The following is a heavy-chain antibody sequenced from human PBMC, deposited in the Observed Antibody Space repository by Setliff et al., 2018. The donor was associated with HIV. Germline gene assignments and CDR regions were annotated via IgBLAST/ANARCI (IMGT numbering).Heavy chain of an antibody. CDR1: GGSFSGYY. J-gene: IGHJ6*03. CDR3: ARHRDPPGSRWIYYYYYMDL. D-gene: IGHD6-13*01. Sequence: SETLSLTCAVYGGSFSGYYWSWIRQPPGKGLEWIGEINHSGSTNYNPSLKSRVTISVDTSKNQVSLRLRSVTAADTGVYYCARHRDPPGSRWIYYYYYMDLWGEGTTVTVSS. V-gene: IGHV4-34*01. CDR2: INHSGST.